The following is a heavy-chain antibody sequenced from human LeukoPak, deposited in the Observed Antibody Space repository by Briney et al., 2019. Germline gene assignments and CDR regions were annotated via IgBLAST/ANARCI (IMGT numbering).Heavy chain of an antibody. V-gene: IGHV4-34*01. J-gene: IGHJ6*03. CDR2: INHSGST. Sequence: PSETLSLTCAVYGGSFSGYYWSWIRQPPGKGLEWIGEINHSGSTNYNPSLKSRVTISVDTSKNHFSLKLSSVTAADTAVYYCARGYSSRYYYYYYYMDVWGKGTTVTVSS. D-gene: IGHD4-11*01. CDR1: GGSFSGYY. CDR3: ARGYSSRYYYYYYYMDV.